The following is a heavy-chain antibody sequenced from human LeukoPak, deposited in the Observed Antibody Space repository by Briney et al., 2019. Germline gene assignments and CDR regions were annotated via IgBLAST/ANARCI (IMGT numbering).Heavy chain of an antibody. V-gene: IGHV3-23*01. CDR3: AKRIEGNPYAFDL. D-gene: IGHD2-15*01. J-gene: IGHJ3*01. Sequence: AGGSLRLSCAASGFTFSDSTMGWVRQAPGKGLEWVSDITVSGTTTHYADSVKGRFTISRDNSKSTTSLQMNSLRPEDSALYYCAKRIEGNPYAFDLWGQGTLVTVSS. CDR1: GFTFSDST. CDR2: ITVSGTTT.